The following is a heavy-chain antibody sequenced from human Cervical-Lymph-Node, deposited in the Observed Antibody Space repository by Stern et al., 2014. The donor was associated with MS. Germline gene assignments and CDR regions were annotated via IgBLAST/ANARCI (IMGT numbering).Heavy chain of an antibody. CDR1: GYNFNTYD. V-gene: IGHV1-8*02. CDR2: MPPRNGNS. Sequence: QVQLVESGAEVKKPGASVKVSCTTSGYNFNTYDITWVRQAPGKGLEWMWWMPPRNGNSVSAHKFQGRVAMTRDTSLATAYMELRGLTSDDTAIYYCATPSLPFFWGQGTLITVSP. J-gene: IGHJ4*02. D-gene: IGHD3-3*01. CDR3: ATPSLPFF.